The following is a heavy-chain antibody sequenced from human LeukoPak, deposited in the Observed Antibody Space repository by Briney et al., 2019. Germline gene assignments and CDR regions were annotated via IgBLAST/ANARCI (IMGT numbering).Heavy chain of an antibody. J-gene: IGHJ6*02. CDR3: ARVRRQQWLDYYYYGMDV. CDR2: IWYDERNK. D-gene: IGHD6-19*01. V-gene: IGHV3-33*01. CDR1: GFTLSNYG. Sequence: GRSLRLSCAASGFTLSNYGMHWVRQAPGKGLEWVAVIWYDERNKYYADSAKGRFTISRDNSKNTLYLQMNSLRAEDTAVYYCARVRRQQWLDYYYYGMDVWGQGTTVTVSS.